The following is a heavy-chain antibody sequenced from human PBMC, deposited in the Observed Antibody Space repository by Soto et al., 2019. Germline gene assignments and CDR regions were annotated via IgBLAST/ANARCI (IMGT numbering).Heavy chain of an antibody. V-gene: IGHV1-18*04. D-gene: IGHD2-15*01. CDR1: GYTFSSNA. CDR2: ISPYTGKT. Sequence: QVQLVQSGAELKKPGASMKVSCKTSGYTFSSNALTWVRQAPGQGLEWMGWISPYTGKTVYAQKFQGRVTMTTDPSTSTAYMELRALESDDTAVYYCARLGWELQSGRRYSDYWGQGILITVSS. J-gene: IGHJ4*02. CDR3: ARLGWELQSGRRYSDY.